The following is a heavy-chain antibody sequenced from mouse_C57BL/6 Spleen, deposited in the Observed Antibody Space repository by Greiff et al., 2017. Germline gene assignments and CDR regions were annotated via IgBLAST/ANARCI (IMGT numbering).Heavy chain of an antibody. D-gene: IGHD4-1*01. V-gene: IGHV1-42*01. CDR1: GYSFTGYY. J-gene: IGHJ2*01. Sequence: VQLQQSGPELVKPGASVKISCKASGYSFTGYYMNWVKQSPEKSLEWIGEINPSTGGTTYNQKFKAKATLTVDKSSSTAYMQLKSLTSEDSAVYYCARGRANWDYWGQGTTLTVSS. CDR3: ARGRANWDY. CDR2: INPSTGGT.